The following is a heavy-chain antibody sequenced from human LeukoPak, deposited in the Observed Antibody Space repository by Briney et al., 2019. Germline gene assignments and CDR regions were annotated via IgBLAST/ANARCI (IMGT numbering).Heavy chain of an antibody. Sequence: PSETLSLTCTVSGGSISSSSYYWGWIRQPPGKGLEWIGSIYYSGSTYYNPSLKSRVTISVDTSKNQFSLKLSSVTAADTAVYYCARWCYDSSGYYLSFDYWGQGTLVTVSS. CDR3: ARWCYDSSGYYLSFDY. J-gene: IGHJ4*02. D-gene: IGHD3-22*01. V-gene: IGHV4-39*01. CDR1: GGSISSSSYY. CDR2: IYYSGST.